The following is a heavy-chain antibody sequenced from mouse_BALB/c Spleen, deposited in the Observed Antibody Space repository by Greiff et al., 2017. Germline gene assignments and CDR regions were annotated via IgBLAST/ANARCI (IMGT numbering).Heavy chain of an antibody. Sequence: EVKLVESGGGLVQPGGSRKLSCAASGFTFSSFGMHWVRQAPEKGLEWVAYISSGSSTIYYADTVKGRFTISRDNPKNTLFLQMTSLRSEDTAMYYCAREGDGYYLYWYFDVWGAGTTVTVSS. V-gene: IGHV5-17*02. J-gene: IGHJ1*01. CDR2: ISSGSSTI. CDR3: AREGDGYYLYWYFDV. CDR1: GFTFSSFG. D-gene: IGHD2-3*01.